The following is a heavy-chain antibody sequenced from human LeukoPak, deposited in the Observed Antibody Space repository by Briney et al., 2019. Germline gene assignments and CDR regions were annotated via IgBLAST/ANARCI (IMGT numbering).Heavy chain of an antibody. D-gene: IGHD2-15*01. CDR1: GGSIRGYY. CDR3: ARAHTLSCSVGTCPYFLDY. CDR2: FHTSGNT. Sequence: SETLSLTCTVSGGSIRGYYWNWIRQPAGKGLEWVGHFHTSGNTNYNPSLESRVTMAIGTSKNQFSLRLSSVTAADTAVYYCARAHTLSCSVGTCPYFLDYWGQGTLVTVSS. J-gene: IGHJ4*02. V-gene: IGHV4-4*07.